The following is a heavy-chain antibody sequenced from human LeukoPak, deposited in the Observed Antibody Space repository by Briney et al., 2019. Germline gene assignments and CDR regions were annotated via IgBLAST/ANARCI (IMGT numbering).Heavy chain of an antibody. CDR1: GFSFSSYG. J-gene: IGHJ4*02. CDR2: ISYDGSSK. CDR3: ANEGPNFDY. Sequence: GRSLRLSCAASGFSFSSYGMHWVRQASGKGPEWVAFISYDGSSKYYADSVKGRITISRDNSKNTVYLQMNSLRAEDTAVYYCANEGPNFDYWGQGTLVTVSS. D-gene: IGHD2-8*01. V-gene: IGHV3-30*18.